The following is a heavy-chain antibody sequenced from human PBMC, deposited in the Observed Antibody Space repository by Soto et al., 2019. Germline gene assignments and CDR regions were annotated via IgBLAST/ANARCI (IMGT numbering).Heavy chain of an antibody. CDR1: GGSFSGYY. V-gene: IGHV4-34*01. J-gene: IGHJ6*03. Sequence: PSETLSLTCAVYGGSFSGYYWSWIRQPPGKRLDFIGEINHSGSTNYNPSLKSRVTISVDTSKNQFSLKLSSVTAADTAVYYCARGSTMVRGVINLHYYYYMDVWGKGTTVTVSS. D-gene: IGHD3-10*01. CDR2: INHSGST. CDR3: ARGSTMVRGVINLHYYYYMDV.